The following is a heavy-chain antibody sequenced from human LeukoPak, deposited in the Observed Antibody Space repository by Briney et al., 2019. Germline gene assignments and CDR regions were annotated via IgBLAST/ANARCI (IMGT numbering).Heavy chain of an antibody. D-gene: IGHD5-18*01. CDR3: ARTSYGVDY. CDR2: IYYSGST. J-gene: IGHJ4*02. CDR1: GGSISSYY. Sequence: SETLSLTCTVSGGSISSYYWSWIRQPPGKGLEWIGYIYYSGSTNYNPSLKSRVTMSVDTSKNQFSLKLSSVTAADTAVYYCARTSYGVDYWGQGTLVTVSS. V-gene: IGHV4-59*01.